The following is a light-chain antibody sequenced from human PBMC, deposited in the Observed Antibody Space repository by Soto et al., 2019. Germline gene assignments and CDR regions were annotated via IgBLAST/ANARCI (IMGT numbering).Light chain of an antibody. J-gene: IGKJ1*01. CDR3: QQYDNWPWT. CDR1: QSVSSY. Sequence: EIVLTHSPATLSLSPLERATLCCRASQSVSSYLAWYQQKPGQAPRLLIYGASRRATGFPARFSGSGSGTDFTLAISSLQSEDFAVYYCQQYDNWPWTFGQGTKVDIK. V-gene: IGKV3-15*01. CDR2: GAS.